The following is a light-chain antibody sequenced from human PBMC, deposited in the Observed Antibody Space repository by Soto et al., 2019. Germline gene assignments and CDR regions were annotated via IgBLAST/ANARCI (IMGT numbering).Light chain of an antibody. Sequence: EIVLTQSPATLSLSPGERATLSCRASQRVGSSLAWYQQKPGQPPSLLIYDSSNRATGIPARFSGSGSGTDFTLTNSSLEPEDIAVYYCQQRRELFTFGGGTKVEIK. V-gene: IGKV3-11*01. CDR3: QQRRELFT. J-gene: IGKJ4*01. CDR1: QRVGSS. CDR2: DSS.